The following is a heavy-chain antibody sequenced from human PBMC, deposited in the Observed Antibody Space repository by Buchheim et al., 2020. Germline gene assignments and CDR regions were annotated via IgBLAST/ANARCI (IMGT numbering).Heavy chain of an antibody. D-gene: IGHD2-15*01. CDR2: IYYSGST. CDR3: ARVHKVVVAATVFKYFDL. Sequence: QLQLQESGPGLVKPSETLSLTCTVSGGSISSSSYYWGWIRQPPGKGLEWIGSIYYSGSTYYNPSLKSRVTISVDTSKNQFPLKLSSVTAADTAVYYCARVHKVVVAATVFKYFDLWGRGTL. CDR1: GGSISSSSYY. V-gene: IGHV4-39*07. J-gene: IGHJ2*01.